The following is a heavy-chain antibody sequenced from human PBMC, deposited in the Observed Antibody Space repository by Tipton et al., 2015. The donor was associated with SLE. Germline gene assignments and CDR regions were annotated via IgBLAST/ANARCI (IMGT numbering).Heavy chain of an antibody. CDR3: ARGGHKANFYYMDV. Sequence: GLVKPSEILSLACSVSGGSITSHYWTWIRQSPGKELEWLAYVSYTGSATYNPSLRSRVSISLDTSENQFSLKVTSVTAADTAVYYCARGGHKANFYYMDVWGKGTTVTVSS. J-gene: IGHJ6*03. V-gene: IGHV4-59*08. D-gene: IGHD3-16*01. CDR1: GGSITSHY. CDR2: VSYTGSA.